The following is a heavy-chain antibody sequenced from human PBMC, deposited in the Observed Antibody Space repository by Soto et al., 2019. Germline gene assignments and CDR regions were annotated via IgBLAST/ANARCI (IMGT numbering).Heavy chain of an antibody. J-gene: IGHJ4*02. CDR2: INPNSGGT. Sequence: ASLKVSCKASGYTFTGYYMHWVRQAPGQGLEWMGWINPNSGGTNYAQKFQGWVTMTRDTSISTAYMELSSLRSDDTAVYYRARAGAAADFDYWGQGTLVTVS. D-gene: IGHD6-13*01. V-gene: IGHV1-2*04. CDR1: GYTFTGYY. CDR3: ARAGAAADFDY.